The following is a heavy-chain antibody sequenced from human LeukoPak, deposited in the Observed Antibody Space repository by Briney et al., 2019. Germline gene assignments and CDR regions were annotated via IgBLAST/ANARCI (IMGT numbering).Heavy chain of an antibody. V-gene: IGHV5-51*01. D-gene: IGHD1-1*01. CDR2: IYPGDSDT. CDR1: GYSFTSYW. J-gene: IGHJ4*02. CDR3: ARHVASGQFWNPPLY. Sequence: ESLKISCKGSGYSFTSYWIGWVRQMPGKGLEWMGIIYPGDSDTRYSPSFQGQVTISADKPISTAYLQWSSLKASDTAMYYCARHVASGQFWNPPLYWGQGTLVTVSS.